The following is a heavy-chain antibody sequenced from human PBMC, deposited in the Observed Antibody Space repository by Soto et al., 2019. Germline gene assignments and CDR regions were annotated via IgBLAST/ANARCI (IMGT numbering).Heavy chain of an antibody. D-gene: IGHD3-10*01. CDR3: ARRITMVRGPYYYYGMDV. CDR2: ISRTSSTK. V-gene: IGHV3-48*02. J-gene: IGHJ6*02. Sequence: GGSLRLSCAGSGFTFSSHAMTWVRQAPGKGLEWVSFISRTSSTKDYADSVKGRFTISRDNAKNSVYLQMNSLRDGDTAVYYCARRITMVRGPYYYYGMDVWGQGTTVTVSS. CDR1: GFTFSSHA.